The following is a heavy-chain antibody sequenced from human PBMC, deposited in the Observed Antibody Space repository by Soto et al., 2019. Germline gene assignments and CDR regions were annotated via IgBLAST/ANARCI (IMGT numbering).Heavy chain of an antibody. CDR2: ISGSGGST. CDR3: AKGAVPAAIVYYYYYMDV. Sequence: EVQLLESGGGLVQPGGSLRLSCAAYGFTFSSYAMSWVRQAPGKGLEWVSAISGSGGSTYYADSVKGRFTISRDNSKNTLYLQMNSLRAEDTAVYYCAKGAVPAAIVYYYYYMDVWGKGTTVTVSS. CDR1: GFTFSSYA. D-gene: IGHD2-2*01. J-gene: IGHJ6*03. V-gene: IGHV3-23*01.